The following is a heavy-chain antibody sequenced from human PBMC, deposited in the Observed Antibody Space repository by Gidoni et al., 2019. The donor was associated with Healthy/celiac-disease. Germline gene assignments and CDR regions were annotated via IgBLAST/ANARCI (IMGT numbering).Heavy chain of an antibody. V-gene: IGHV3-30*04. CDR3: ARDSGAHYDFWSGYYFSSPDY. Sequence: QVQLVESGGGVVQPGRSLRLSCAASGFTFSSSAMHWVRQAPGKGLEWVAVISYDGSNKYYADSVKGRFTISRDNSKNTQYLQMNSLRAEDTAVYYCARDSGAHYDFWSGYYFSSPDYWGQGTLVTVSS. D-gene: IGHD3-3*01. CDR2: ISYDGSNK. J-gene: IGHJ4*02. CDR1: GFTFSSSA.